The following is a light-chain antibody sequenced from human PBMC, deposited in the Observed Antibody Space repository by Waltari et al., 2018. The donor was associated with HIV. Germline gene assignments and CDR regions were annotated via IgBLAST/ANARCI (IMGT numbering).Light chain of an antibody. Sequence: QTVVTQEPSLPVSPGGTVTLTCASSTGAVTSGNYPTWFQQKPGQAPRGLIYSTSNKNSWTPARFSGSLLGGKAALTLSGVQPEDEAEYYCLLYYGGAQRYVFGTGTKVTVL. CDR1: TGAVTSGNY. CDR2: STS. CDR3: LLYYGGAQRYV. J-gene: IGLJ1*01. V-gene: IGLV7-43*01.